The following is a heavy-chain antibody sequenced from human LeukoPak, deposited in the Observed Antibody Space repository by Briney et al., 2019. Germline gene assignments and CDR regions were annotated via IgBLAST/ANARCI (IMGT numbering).Heavy chain of an antibody. D-gene: IGHD3-3*01. V-gene: IGHV4-4*07. CDR1: GGSISSYY. CDR2: IYTSGST. J-gene: IGHJ5*02. Sequence: SETLSLTCTVSGGSISSYYWSWIRQPAGKGLEWIGRIYTSGSTNYNPSLKSRVTMSVDTSKNQFSLKLSSVTAADTAVYYCARDNRILEWLGDWFDPWGQGTLVTAPS. CDR3: ARDNRILEWLGDWFDP.